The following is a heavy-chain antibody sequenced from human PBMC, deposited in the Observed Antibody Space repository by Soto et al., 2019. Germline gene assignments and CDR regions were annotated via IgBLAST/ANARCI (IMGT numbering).Heavy chain of an antibody. CDR1: GGSISSSSYY. V-gene: IGHV4-39*01. D-gene: IGHD1-26*01. CDR2: IDYSGST. CDR3: ARHGPGGSYSDY. J-gene: IGHJ4*02. Sequence: QLQLQESGPGLVKPSETLSLTCTVSGGSISSSSYYWGWIPQPPGKGLEWIGSIDYSGSTYYNPSLKSRVTITVDTSKNQFSLKLSSVTAADTAVYYCARHGPGGSYSDYWGQGTLVTVSS.